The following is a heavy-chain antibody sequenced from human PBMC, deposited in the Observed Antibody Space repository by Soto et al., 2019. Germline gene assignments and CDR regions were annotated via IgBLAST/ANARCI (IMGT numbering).Heavy chain of an antibody. CDR3: AREGTAASYYYYGMDV. CDR2: IYYSGST. D-gene: IGHD6-13*01. V-gene: IGHV4-59*01. CDR1: GGSISSYY. J-gene: IGHJ6*02. Sequence: SETLSLTCTVSGGSISSYYWSWIRQPPGKGLEWIGYIYYSGSTNYNPSLKSRVTITVDTSKNQFSLKLSSVTAADTAVYYCAREGTAASYYYYGMDVWGQGTTVTVSS.